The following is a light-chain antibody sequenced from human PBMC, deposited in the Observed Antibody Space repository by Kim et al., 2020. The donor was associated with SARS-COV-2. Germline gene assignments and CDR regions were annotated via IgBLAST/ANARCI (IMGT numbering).Light chain of an antibody. V-gene: IGKV1-17*03. CDR1: QDINNY. J-gene: IGKJ4*01. CDR3: LQHNGYPLT. CDR2: AAS. Sequence: ASVGDRVTITCRASQDINNYLAWFQQKPGKVPERLIYAASTLQSGVPSRFSGSGSGTEFTLTITSLQPEDFATYYCLQHNGYPLTFGGGTKVEIK.